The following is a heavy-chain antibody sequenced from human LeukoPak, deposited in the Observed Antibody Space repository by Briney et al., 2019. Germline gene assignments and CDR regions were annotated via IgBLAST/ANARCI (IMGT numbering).Heavy chain of an antibody. CDR3: AREGLYSNYPFDH. V-gene: IGHV4-59*01. CDR1: GGSISSYY. D-gene: IGHD4-11*01. Sequence: PSETLSLTCTVSGGSISSYYWSWLRQPPGKGLEWIGYIYYSGCTNYNPSLKSRVTISVDTSKNQFSLKLSSVTAADTAVYYCAREGLYSNYPFDHWGQGTLVTVSS. CDR2: IYYSGCT. J-gene: IGHJ5*02.